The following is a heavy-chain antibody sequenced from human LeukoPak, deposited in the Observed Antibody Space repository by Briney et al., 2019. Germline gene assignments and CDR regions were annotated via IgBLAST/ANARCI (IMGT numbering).Heavy chain of an antibody. J-gene: IGHJ2*01. D-gene: IGHD4/OR15-4a*01. CDR3: ARRGTMVTPGWYFDL. CDR2: IYYTGTT. V-gene: IGHV4-39*01. Sequence: SETLSLTCSVSSGSIRSSTYYWGWIRQPPGKGLEYIGTIYYTGTTYYNPSLKSRVTISVDTSKNQLSLKLTSVTAADTAVYFCARRGTMVTPGWYFDLWGRGTLVTVSS. CDR1: SGSIRSSTYY.